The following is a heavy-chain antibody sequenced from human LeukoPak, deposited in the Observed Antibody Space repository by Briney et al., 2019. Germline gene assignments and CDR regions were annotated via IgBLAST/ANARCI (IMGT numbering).Heavy chain of an antibody. CDR1: GFTFDDYG. CDR2: INWNGGST. V-gene: IGHV3-20*04. Sequence: GGSLRLSCAASGFTFDDYGMSWVRQAPGKGLEWVSGINWNGGSTGYAESVKGRFTISRDNAKNSLYLQMNSLRAEDTALYYCARVGVAIAVAGRFDYWGQGTLVTVSS. CDR3: ARVGVAIAVAGRFDY. J-gene: IGHJ4*02. D-gene: IGHD6-19*01.